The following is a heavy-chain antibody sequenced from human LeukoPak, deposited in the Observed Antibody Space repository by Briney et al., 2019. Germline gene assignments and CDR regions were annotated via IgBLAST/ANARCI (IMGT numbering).Heavy chain of an antibody. CDR3: ATRGSDFWSGFDY. CDR2: FDPENAEI. V-gene: IGHV1-24*01. CDR1: GNTLRELP. Sequence: ASVKVSCKLSGNTLRELPIQWVRQAGEKGLEWMAGFDPENAEIVYAQKFQGRVTMTEDTSTNTAYMELTSLISDDTALYYCATRGSDFWSGFDYWGQGTQVTVSS. J-gene: IGHJ4*02. D-gene: IGHD3-3*01.